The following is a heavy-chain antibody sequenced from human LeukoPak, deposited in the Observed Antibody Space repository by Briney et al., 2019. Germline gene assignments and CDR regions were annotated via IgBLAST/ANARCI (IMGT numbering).Heavy chain of an antibody. CDR3: ASGLVTASLDFDY. CDR1: GFTFSDDY. D-gene: IGHD2-21*02. V-gene: IGHV3-66*01. J-gene: IGHJ4*02. CDR2: IYSSGST. Sequence: PGGSLRLSCAASGFTFSDDYMIWVRQAPGKGLEWVSIIYSSGSTYYADSVKGRFIISRDNSKNTLYLQMNSLRVEDTAVYYCASGLVTASLDFDYWGQGTLVTVPS.